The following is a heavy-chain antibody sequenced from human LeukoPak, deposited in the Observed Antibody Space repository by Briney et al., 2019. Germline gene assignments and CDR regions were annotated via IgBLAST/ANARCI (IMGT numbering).Heavy chain of an antibody. CDR2: IYHSGST. Sequence: PSETPSLTCTVSGYSISSGYYWGWIRQSPGKGLEWIGSIYHSGSTYYNPSLKSRVTISVDTSKNQFSLKLSSVTAADTAIYYCARLDKGINAAHFDYWGQGTLVTVSS. D-gene: IGHD3-22*01. CDR3: ARLDKGINAAHFDY. V-gene: IGHV4-38-2*02. J-gene: IGHJ4*02. CDR1: GYSISSGYY.